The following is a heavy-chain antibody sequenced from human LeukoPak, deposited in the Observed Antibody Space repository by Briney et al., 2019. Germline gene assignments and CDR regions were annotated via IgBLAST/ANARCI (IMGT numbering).Heavy chain of an antibody. V-gene: IGHV1-2*02. Sequence: ASVKVSCKASGYTFTGYYIHWVRQAPGQGLEWMGWINPNSADTNYAQKFQGRVTMTRNTSISTAYMELSSLRSEDTAVYYCARDHVDIVATGLDYWGQGTLVTVSS. CDR2: INPNSADT. J-gene: IGHJ4*02. D-gene: IGHD5-12*01. CDR3: ARDHVDIVATGLDY. CDR1: GYTFTGYY.